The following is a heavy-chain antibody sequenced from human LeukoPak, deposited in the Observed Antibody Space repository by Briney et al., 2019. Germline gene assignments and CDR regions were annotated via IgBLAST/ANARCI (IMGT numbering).Heavy chain of an antibody. CDR1: GYTFTGYY. CDR2: INPSGGST. D-gene: IGHD2-2*01. J-gene: IGHJ4*02. V-gene: IGHV1-46*01. Sequence: ASVKVSCKASGYTFTGYYMHCVRQAPGQGLEWMGIINPSGGSTSYAQKFQGRVTMTRDTSTSTVYMELSSLRSEDTAVYYCASFGFGPAAYTYYFDYWGQGTLVIVSS. CDR3: ASFGFGPAAYTYYFDY.